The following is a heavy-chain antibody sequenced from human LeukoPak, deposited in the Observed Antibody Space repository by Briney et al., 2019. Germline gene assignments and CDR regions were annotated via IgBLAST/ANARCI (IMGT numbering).Heavy chain of an antibody. CDR2: IGGGGGST. D-gene: IGHD4-17*01. CDR1: GFTFSSYA. CDR3: AKGSYDSGDHYFDY. J-gene: IGHJ4*02. Sequence: SGGSLRLSCAASGFTFSSYAMSWVRQAPGKGLEWVSAIGGGGGSTYYADSVKGRFTISRDNSKNTLYLQMNSLRAEDTAVYYCAKGSYDSGDHYFDYWGQETLVTVSS. V-gene: IGHV3-23*01.